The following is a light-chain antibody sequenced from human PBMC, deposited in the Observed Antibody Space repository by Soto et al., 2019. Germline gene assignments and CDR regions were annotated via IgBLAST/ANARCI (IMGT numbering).Light chain of an antibody. Sequence: IVVKQSPATLSSNQDDRVTLSCMASQYINTRLAWYQHRPGQAPRLLIYQTSIRAAGIPARFSASGSGTDFTLTISRLEPEDFAVYYCQQYGASPLTFGGGTKVAIK. CDR3: QQYGASPLT. CDR1: QYINTR. CDR2: QTS. V-gene: IGKV3-20*01. J-gene: IGKJ4*01.